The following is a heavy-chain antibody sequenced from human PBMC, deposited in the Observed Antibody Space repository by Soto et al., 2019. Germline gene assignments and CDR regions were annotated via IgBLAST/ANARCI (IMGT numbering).Heavy chain of an antibody. CDR2: ISWNSGSI. CDR1: GFTFDDYA. D-gene: IGHD2-8*01. Sequence: TGGSLRLSCAASGFTFDDYAMHWVRQAPGKGLEWVSGISWNSGSIGYADSVKGRFTISRDNAKNSLYLQMNSLRAEDTALYYCAKVEFPLTRYCTNGVCYVGAFDIWGQGTMVTVSS. J-gene: IGHJ3*02. CDR3: AKVEFPLTRYCTNGVCYVGAFDI. V-gene: IGHV3-9*01.